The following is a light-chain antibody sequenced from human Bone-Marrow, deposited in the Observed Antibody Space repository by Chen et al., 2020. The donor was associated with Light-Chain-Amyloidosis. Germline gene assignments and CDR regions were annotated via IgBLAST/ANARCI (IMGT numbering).Light chain of an antibody. V-gene: IGLV3-21*02. Sequence: SYVLTQPSSVSVAPGQTATIACGGNNIGSTSVHWYQQTPGQAPLLVVYDDNDRPSEIPERLSGANSGDAATLTISRFEAGDEADYYCQVWDRSSDQPVFGGGTKLTVL. CDR3: QVWDRSSDQPV. CDR2: DDN. CDR1: NIGSTS. J-gene: IGLJ3*02.